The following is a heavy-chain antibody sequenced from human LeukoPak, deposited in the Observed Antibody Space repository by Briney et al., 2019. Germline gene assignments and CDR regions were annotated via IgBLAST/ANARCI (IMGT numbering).Heavy chain of an antibody. D-gene: IGHD3-9*01. Sequence: GASVKVSCKASGYSFTSYYMHWVRQAPGQGVEWMGCINPNSGGTNYARKFQGGVTNTRETPIREADVELSRLRSDGTDVCECATDLPDSGILTAQDIWGEGTIVIVSS. CDR3: ATDLPDSGILTAQDI. V-gene: IGHV1-2*02. CDR2: INPNSGGT. CDR1: GYSFTSYY. J-gene: IGHJ3*02.